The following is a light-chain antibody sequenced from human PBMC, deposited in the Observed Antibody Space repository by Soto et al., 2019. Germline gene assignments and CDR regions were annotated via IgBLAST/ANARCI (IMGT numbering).Light chain of an antibody. V-gene: IGLV3-10*01. J-gene: IGLJ3*02. CDR1: ALPKKY. CDR3: YSTDISGNHGA. Sequence: SYELTQPPSVSVSPGQAARITCSGDALPKKYAYWYQQKLGQAPVLVIYEDSKRPSGIPERFSGSSSGTMVTLTITGAQVEDEGDYYCYSTDISGNHGAFGGGTKLTVL. CDR2: EDS.